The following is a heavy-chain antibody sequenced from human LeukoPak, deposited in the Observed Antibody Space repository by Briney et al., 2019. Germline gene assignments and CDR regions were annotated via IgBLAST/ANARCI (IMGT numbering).Heavy chain of an antibody. CDR3: ARALLTPPLGYCSSTSCYNRPNWFDP. J-gene: IGHJ5*02. CDR2: IYTSGST. V-gene: IGHV4-39*07. CDR1: GGSISSSSYY. Sequence: PSETLSLTCTVSGGSISSSSYYWGWIRQPPGKGLEWIGRIYTSGSTNYNPSLKSRVTISVDTSKNQFSLKLSSVTAADTAVYYCARALLTPPLGYCSSTSCYNRPNWFDPWGQGTLVTVSS. D-gene: IGHD2-2*02.